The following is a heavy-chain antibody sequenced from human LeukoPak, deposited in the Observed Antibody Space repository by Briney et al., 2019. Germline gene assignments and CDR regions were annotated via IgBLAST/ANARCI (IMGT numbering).Heavy chain of an antibody. Sequence: GGSLRLSCAASGFTFSSYGMHWVRQAPGKGLEWVAVRWYDGSNKYYADSVKGRFTISRDNSKNTLYLQMNSLRAEDTAVYYCARDRGYYDSSGYYSPWNWFDPWGQGTLVTVSS. CDR1: GFTFSSYG. J-gene: IGHJ5*02. CDR2: RWYDGSNK. V-gene: IGHV3-33*01. D-gene: IGHD3-22*01. CDR3: ARDRGYYDSSGYYSPWNWFDP.